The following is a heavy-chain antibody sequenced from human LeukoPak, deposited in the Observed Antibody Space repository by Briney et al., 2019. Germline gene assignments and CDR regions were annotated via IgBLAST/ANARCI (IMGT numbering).Heavy chain of an antibody. CDR1: GGTFSSYA. D-gene: IGHD3-3*01. J-gene: IGHJ4*02. Sequence: SVKVSCKASGGTFSSYAISWVRQAPGQGLEWMGGNIPIFGTANYAQKFQGRVTITADESTSTAYMELSSLRSEDTAVYYCAREGPSYYDFWSGYPLPTPFDYWGQGTLVTVSS. V-gene: IGHV1-69*13. CDR3: AREGPSYYDFWSGYPLPTPFDY. CDR2: NIPIFGTA.